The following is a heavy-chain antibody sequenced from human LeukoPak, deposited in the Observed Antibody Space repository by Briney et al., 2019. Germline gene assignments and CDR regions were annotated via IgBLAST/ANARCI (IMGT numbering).Heavy chain of an antibody. V-gene: IGHV3-20*04. J-gene: IGHJ6*01. Sequence: GGSLRLSCAASGFTFDDYGMSWVRQAPGKGLEWVSGINWNGGSTAYADSVKGRFTISRDNAKNSLYLQMNSLRAQDTALYYCARAIAATFAGVTDVWGKGTTVTASS. D-gene: IGHD6-25*01. CDR2: INWNGGST. CDR3: ARAIAATFAGVTDV. CDR1: GFTFDDYG.